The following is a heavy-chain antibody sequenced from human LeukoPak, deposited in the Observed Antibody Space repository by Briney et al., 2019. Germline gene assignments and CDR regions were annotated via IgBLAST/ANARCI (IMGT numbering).Heavy chain of an antibody. CDR1: GFSFSSYW. J-gene: IGHJ4*02. Sequence: PGGSLRLSCAASGFSFSSYWMSWIRQAPGKGPEWIGEINHSGSTNYNPSLKSRVTISVDTSKNQFSLKLSSVTAADTAVYYCARPVSGSSGWYYNYWGQGTLVTVSS. CDR3: ARPVSGSSGWYYNY. D-gene: IGHD6-19*01. V-gene: IGHV4-34*01. CDR2: INHSGST.